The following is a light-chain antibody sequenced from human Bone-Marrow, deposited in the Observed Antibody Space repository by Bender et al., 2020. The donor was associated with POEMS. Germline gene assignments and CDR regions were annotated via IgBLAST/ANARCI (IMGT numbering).Light chain of an antibody. V-gene: IGLV2-14*01. CDR3: TSYTSSGIVYVI. CDR1: SSDVGRYNY. Sequence: QSALTQPASVSGSPGQSITISCTGTSSDVGRYNYVSWYQRHPGKAPKLMIYEVSHRPSGVSTRFSGSKSGNTASLTISGLLAEDEAFYYCTSYTSSGIVYVIFGGGTKVTVL. J-gene: IGLJ2*01. CDR2: EVS.